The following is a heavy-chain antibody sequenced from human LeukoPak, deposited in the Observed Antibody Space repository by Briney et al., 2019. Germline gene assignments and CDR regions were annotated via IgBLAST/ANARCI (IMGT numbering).Heavy chain of an antibody. Sequence: PGGSLRLSCAASGFTFSSTWMNWVRQGPGKGLGWVSRITSDGSSTIYADSVKGRFTISRDNAKSTVYLQMNSLRAEDTAVYFCARDRYYIFDYWGQGAPVTVSS. J-gene: IGHJ4*02. CDR2: ITSDGSST. D-gene: IGHD3-10*01. V-gene: IGHV3-74*01. CDR3: ARDRYYIFDY. CDR1: GFTFSSTW.